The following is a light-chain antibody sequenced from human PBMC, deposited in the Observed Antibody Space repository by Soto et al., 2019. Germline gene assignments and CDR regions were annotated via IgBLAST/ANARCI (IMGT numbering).Light chain of an antibody. Sequence: DVVMTQSPLSLPVTLGQPASISCRSSQSLVYSDGNTYLNWFQQRPGQSPRRLIYKVSNRDSGVPDRFSGSGSGTDLTLKISRVEAEDVGVYYCMQGTHGITFGQGTRLEIK. J-gene: IGKJ5*01. CDR1: QSLVYSDGNTY. CDR2: KVS. V-gene: IGKV2-30*01. CDR3: MQGTHGIT.